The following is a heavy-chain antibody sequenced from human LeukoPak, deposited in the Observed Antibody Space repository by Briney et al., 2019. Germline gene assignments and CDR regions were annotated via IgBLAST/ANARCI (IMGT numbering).Heavy chain of an antibody. CDR1: GYTFTSYY. V-gene: IGHV1-46*01. Sequence: GSVKVSCKASGYTFTSYYMHWVRQSPGQGLEWLGIINPIGGITSYAHTFQGRVTMTRDTSTSKVYMELSSLRSEDTAVYDCARGKYYYDSSGDQRFYGMDVWGQGTTVTVSS. CDR2: INPIGGIT. CDR3: ARGKYYYDSSGDQRFYGMDV. D-gene: IGHD3-22*01. J-gene: IGHJ6*02.